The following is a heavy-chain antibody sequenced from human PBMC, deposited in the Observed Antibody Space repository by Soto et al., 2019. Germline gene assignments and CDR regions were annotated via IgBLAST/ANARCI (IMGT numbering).Heavy chain of an antibody. V-gene: IGHV3-64*01. CDR2: ISSTGGTT. CDR1: GFTFSSYD. J-gene: IGHJ4*02. CDR3: VRRVAGNYDY. Sequence: EVHLAESGGGMVQPGGSLRLSCVASGFTFSSYDMQWVRQAPGQGLEYVSSISSTGGTTYYGNSVKGRFTISRDNSKNTLYLQMGRLRAEDMAVYYCVRRVAGNYDYWGQGTLVTVSS. D-gene: IGHD1-7*01.